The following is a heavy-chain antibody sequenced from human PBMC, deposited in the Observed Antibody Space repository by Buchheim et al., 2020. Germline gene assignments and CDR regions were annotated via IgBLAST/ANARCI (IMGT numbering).Heavy chain of an antibody. D-gene: IGHD2-2*01. CDR3: TTDIVVVPSYMDV. CDR1: GFTFSNAW. V-gene: IGHV3-15*01. CDR2: IKRKTEVGTT. Sequence: EVQLVESGGGLVKPGGSLRLSCAASGFTFSNAWMSWVRQAPGKGLEWVGRIKRKTEVGTTDYAAPVKGKFTISRVDSKNTLYLQMNSLKTEDTAVYYCTTDIVVVPSYMDVWGKGTT. J-gene: IGHJ6*03.